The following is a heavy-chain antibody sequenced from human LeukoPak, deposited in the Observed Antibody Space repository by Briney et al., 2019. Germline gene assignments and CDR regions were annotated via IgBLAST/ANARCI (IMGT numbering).Heavy chain of an antibody. CDR3: AKDRDVAAAGTWGSIDY. J-gene: IGHJ4*02. CDR1: GFTFSTYG. CDR2: TSYDGGNK. Sequence: GRSPRLSCAASGFTFSTYGMHWVRQAPGKGLEWVAVTSYDGGNKYYADSVKRRFTISRDNSKNTLYLQMNSLRAEDTAVYCCAKDRDVAAAGTWGSIDYWGQGTLVTVSS. V-gene: IGHV3-30*18. D-gene: IGHD6-13*01.